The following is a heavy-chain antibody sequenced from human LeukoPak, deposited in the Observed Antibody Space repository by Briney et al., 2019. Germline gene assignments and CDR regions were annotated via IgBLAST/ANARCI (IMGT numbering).Heavy chain of an antibody. Sequence: ASVKVSCTASGGTFSSYAISWVRQAPGQGLEWMGWISAYNGKTNYAQELQGRVTMTTDTSTSTAYMELRSLRSDDTAVYYCARLFGGVTDWYFDLWGRGTLVTVSS. D-gene: IGHD3-16*01. CDR3: ARLFGGVTDWYFDL. V-gene: IGHV1-18*01. CDR1: GGTFSSYA. CDR2: ISAYNGKT. J-gene: IGHJ2*01.